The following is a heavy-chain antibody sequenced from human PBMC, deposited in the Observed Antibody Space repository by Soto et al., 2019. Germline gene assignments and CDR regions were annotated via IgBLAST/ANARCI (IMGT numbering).Heavy chain of an antibody. CDR2: VYHSGST. CDR3: ATLTPRIVVTVLPIPT. CDR1: GDSISSTHW. D-gene: IGHD2-21*01. Sequence: QVYLQQSGPGLVKPSGTLSLTCAVSGDSISSTHWWTWVRQTPGKGLEWIGEVYHSGSTSYNPSLKSRVTISVDKSNNQCSLKLTSVTAADTAVYYCATLTPRIVVTVLPIPTWGQGTLVSVSS. V-gene: IGHV4-4*02. J-gene: IGHJ5*02.